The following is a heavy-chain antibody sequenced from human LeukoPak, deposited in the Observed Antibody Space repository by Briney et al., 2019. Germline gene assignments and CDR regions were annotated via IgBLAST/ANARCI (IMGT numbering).Heavy chain of an antibody. D-gene: IGHD4-23*01. CDR1: AFTFSSYQ. J-gene: IGHJ4*02. CDR2: ISISSGTI. Sequence: PGGSLRLSCVASAFTFSSYQMSWVRQAPGKGLEWVSYISISSGTISYADSVKGRFTISRDNAKSSLYLQMNSLRTEDTAVYYCASGNSMDYWGQGTLVTVSS. CDR3: ASGNSMDY. V-gene: IGHV3-48*03.